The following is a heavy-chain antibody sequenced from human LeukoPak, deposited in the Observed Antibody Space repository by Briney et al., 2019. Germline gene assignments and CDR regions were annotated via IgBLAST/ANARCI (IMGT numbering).Heavy chain of an antibody. Sequence: PGGSLRLSCAASGFTVSSDYMSWVRQAPGKGLEWVSVIYSGGRTYYADSVKGRFTTSRDNSKNTLFLQMNSLRAEDTAVYYCARGMISISQPLYFDYWGQGTLVTVSS. J-gene: IGHJ4*02. V-gene: IGHV3-53*01. D-gene: IGHD3-9*01. CDR2: IYSGGRT. CDR3: ARGMISISQPLYFDY. CDR1: GFTVSSDY.